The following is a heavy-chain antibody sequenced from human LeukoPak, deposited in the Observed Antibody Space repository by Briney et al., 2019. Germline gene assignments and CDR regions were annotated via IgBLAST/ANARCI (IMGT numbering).Heavy chain of an antibody. V-gene: IGHV1-8*01. J-gene: IGHJ5*02. Sequence: ASAKVPCKASGYTFTSYDINWVRQATGQGLEWMGWMNPNSGNTGYAQKFQGRVTMTRNTSISTAYMELSSLRSEDTAVYYCARALFGLVYGSGSCWFDPWGQGTLVTVSS. CDR3: ARALFGLVYGSGSCWFDP. CDR2: MNPNSGNT. CDR1: GYTFTSYD. D-gene: IGHD3-10*01.